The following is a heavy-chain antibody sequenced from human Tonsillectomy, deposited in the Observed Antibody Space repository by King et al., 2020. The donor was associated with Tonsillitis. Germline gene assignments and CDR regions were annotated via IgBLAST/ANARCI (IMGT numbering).Heavy chain of an antibody. V-gene: IGHV4-59*01. Sequence: VQLQESGPGLVKPSETLSLTCTVSGDSIITYYWSWIRQPPGKGLEWIGYIHFIGSTNYNPSLESRVTISVDTSKKQISLKLRSVTAADTAVYYCARGSRQGWGSGLTFDSWGQGTLVTVSS. J-gene: IGHJ4*02. CDR3: ARGSRQGWGSGLTFDS. D-gene: IGHD3-16*01. CDR1: GDSIITYY. CDR2: IHFIGST.